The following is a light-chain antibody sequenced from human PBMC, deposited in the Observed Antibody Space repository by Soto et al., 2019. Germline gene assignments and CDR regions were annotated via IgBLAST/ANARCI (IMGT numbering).Light chain of an antibody. CDR2: GAS. V-gene: IGKV3-15*01. CDR1: QSVSSN. Sequence: EIVMTQSPATLSVSPGERATFSCRASQSVSSNLAWYQQKPGQAPRLLIYGASTRATGIPARFSGSGSGTEFTLTISSLQSEDFAVYYCQQYNNWPPVTFGPGTKVDIK. J-gene: IGKJ3*01. CDR3: QQYNNWPPVT.